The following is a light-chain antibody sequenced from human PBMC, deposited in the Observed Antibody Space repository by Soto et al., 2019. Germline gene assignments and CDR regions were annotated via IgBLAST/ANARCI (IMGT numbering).Light chain of an antibody. CDR3: QQYGSSPRT. CDR2: GAS. V-gene: IGKV3-20*01. CDR1: QSVSSSY. J-gene: IGKJ2*01. Sequence: EIVLTQSPGTLSLSPGERATLSCRASQSVSSSYLGWYQQKPGQAPRLLIYGASSRATGIPDRFSGSGSGTDLTLTISRLEPEDFAVYYCQQYGSSPRTFGQGTKLEIK.